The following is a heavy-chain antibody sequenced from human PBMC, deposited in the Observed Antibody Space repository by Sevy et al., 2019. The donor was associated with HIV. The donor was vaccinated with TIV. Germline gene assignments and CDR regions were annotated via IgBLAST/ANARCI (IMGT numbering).Heavy chain of an antibody. CDR3: AQDKGSGWYYFDY. CDR1: GFTFDDYA. CDR2: ISWNSGSI. Sequence: GGSLRLSCAASGFTFDDYAMHWVRQAPGKGLEWVTGISWNSGSIGYADSVKGRFTISRDNAKNSLYLQMNSLRAEETALYYCAQDKGSGWYYFDYWGQGTLVTVSS. J-gene: IGHJ4*02. V-gene: IGHV3-9*01. D-gene: IGHD6-19*01.